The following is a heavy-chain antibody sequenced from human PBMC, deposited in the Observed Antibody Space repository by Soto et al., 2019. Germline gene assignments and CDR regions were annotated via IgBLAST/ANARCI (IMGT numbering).Heavy chain of an antibody. Sequence: ASVKVSCKASGYTFTSYYMHWVRQAPGQGLEWMGVIKPSGGSTSHAQKFQGRVTMTWDTSTSTAYMELSSLRSEDTAVYYCARGGPPDADCWGQGTLVTVSS. J-gene: IGHJ4*02. V-gene: IGHV1-46*01. CDR3: ARGGPPDADC. CDR2: IKPSGGST. D-gene: IGHD3-10*01. CDR1: GYTFTSYY.